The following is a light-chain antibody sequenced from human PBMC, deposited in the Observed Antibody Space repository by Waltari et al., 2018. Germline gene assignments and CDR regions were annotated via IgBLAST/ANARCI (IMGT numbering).Light chain of an antibody. J-gene: IGKJ4*01. CDR2: WAP. CDR3: HQYYSSPLA. Sequence: DIVMTQSPDSLAVSLGERATLSCKSSQGIFRSSTNKNPLAWYQQKPGQPPKLLIYWAPTRESGVPDRFSGSGSGTDFTLTISGLQAEDVAVYYCHQYYSSPLAFGGGTKVEIK. CDR1: QGIFRSSTNKNP. V-gene: IGKV4-1*01.